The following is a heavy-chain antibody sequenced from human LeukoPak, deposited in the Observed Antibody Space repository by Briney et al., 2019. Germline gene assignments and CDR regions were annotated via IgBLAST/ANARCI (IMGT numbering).Heavy chain of an antibody. J-gene: IGHJ4*02. Sequence: ASVKVSCKASGYTFTSYYMHWVRQAPGQGLEWMGIINPSGGSTSYAQKFQGRVTMTRDTSTSTVYMELSSLRSEDTAVYYCARDRVGANYYDSSGYYSPLDYWGQGTLVTVSS. CDR3: ARDRVGANYYDSSGYYSPLDY. V-gene: IGHV1-46*01. CDR1: GYTFTSYY. D-gene: IGHD3-22*01. CDR2: INPSGGST.